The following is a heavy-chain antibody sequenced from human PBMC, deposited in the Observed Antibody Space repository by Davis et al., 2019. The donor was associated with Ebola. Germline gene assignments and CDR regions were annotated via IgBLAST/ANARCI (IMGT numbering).Heavy chain of an antibody. D-gene: IGHD7-27*01. CDR1: GGSFSGYY. V-gene: IGHV4-34*01. CDR2: INHSGST. J-gene: IGHJ4*02. CDR3: ARGTSGAEH. Sequence: SQTLSLTCAVYGGSFSGYYWSWIRQPPGKGLEWIGEINHSGSTNYNPSLKSRVTISVDTSKNQFSLKLRSVTAADTAVYYCARGTSGAEHWGQGTLATVSS.